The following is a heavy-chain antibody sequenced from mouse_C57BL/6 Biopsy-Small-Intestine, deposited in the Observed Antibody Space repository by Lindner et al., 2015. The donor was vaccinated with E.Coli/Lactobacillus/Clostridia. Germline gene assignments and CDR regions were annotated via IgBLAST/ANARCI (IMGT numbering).Heavy chain of an antibody. CDR1: GYTFTTYT. Sequence: VQLQESGAELARPGASVKMSCKASGYTFTTYTMHWVKQRPGQGLEWIGYINPSSGYTKYNQKFQDKATLTADKSSSTAYMQLSSLTSEDSAVYYCARLYYGVDYWGQGTSVTVSS. CDR3: ARLYYGVDY. CDR2: INPSSGYT. J-gene: IGHJ4*01. V-gene: IGHV1-4*01.